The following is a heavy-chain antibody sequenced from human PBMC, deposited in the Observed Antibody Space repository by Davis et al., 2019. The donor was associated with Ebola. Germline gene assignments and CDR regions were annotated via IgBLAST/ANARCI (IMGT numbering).Heavy chain of an antibody. CDR1: GFTVSSNH. V-gene: IGHV3-53*05. J-gene: IGHJ4*02. CDR2: IYDQST. Sequence: PGGSLRLSFTASGFTVSSNHMSWVRQAPGKGLDWVSVIYDQSTAYADAVRGRFIISRDKSNNTLYLEMSSLRVDDTAVYYCATTQWLREFDNWGKGTLVNVSS. D-gene: IGHD6-19*01. CDR3: ATTQWLREFDN.